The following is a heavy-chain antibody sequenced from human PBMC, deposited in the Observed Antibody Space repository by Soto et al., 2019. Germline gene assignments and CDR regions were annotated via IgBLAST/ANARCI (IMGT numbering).Heavy chain of an antibody. CDR1: GFTFSSYE. J-gene: IGHJ4*02. Sequence: GGSLRLSCAASGFTFSSYEMNWVRQAPGKGLEWVSYISSSGSTIYYADSVKGRFTISRDNAKNSLYLQMNSLRAEDTAVYYCANAPEPDYYDSSGYYSHPIDYWGQGTLVTVSS. CDR2: ISSSGSTI. V-gene: IGHV3-48*03. CDR3: ANAPEPDYYDSSGYYSHPIDY. D-gene: IGHD3-22*01.